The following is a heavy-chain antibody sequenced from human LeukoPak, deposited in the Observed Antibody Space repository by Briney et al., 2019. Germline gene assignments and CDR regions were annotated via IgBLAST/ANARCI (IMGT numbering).Heavy chain of an antibody. CDR1: GGSISSGSYY. V-gene: IGHV4-61*02. D-gene: IGHD3-10*01. J-gene: IGHJ6*03. CDR3: ARINYYGSGRDYYYYYMDV. Sequence: SETLSLTCTVSGGSISSGSYYWSWIRQPAGKGLEWIGRIYTSGSTYYNPSLKSRVTISVDTSKNQFSLKLSSVTAADTAVYYCARINYYGSGRDYYYYYMDVWGKGTTVTISS. CDR2: IYTSGST.